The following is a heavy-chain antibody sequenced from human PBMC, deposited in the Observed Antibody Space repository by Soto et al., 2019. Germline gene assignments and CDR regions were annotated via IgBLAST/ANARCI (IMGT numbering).Heavy chain of an antibody. CDR1: GGSFSGYY. CDR2: INHSGST. V-gene: IGHV4-34*01. CDR3: AKDIAGMGLYGSGSYYKVPPFYYYGMDV. J-gene: IGHJ6*02. Sequence: SETLSLTCAVYGGSFSGYYWSWIRQPPGKGLEWIGEINHSGSTNYNPSLKSRVTISVDTSKNQFSLKLSSVTAADTAVYYCAKDIAGMGLYGSGSYYKVPPFYYYGMDVWGQGTTVTVSS. D-gene: IGHD3-10*01.